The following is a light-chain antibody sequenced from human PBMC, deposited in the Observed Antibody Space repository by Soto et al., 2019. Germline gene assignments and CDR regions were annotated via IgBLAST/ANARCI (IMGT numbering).Light chain of an antibody. CDR2: GAS. CDR3: QQYDSYPLT. V-gene: IGKV3-20*01. Sequence: EIALTQSPGTLSLSPGERATLSCRASQSVTGGDLAWYQQKPGQAPRVLIYGASSRATGIPDRFSGSGSGTDFTLTISRLEPEDFAVYYCQQYDSYPLTFGGGTKVEIK. J-gene: IGKJ4*01. CDR1: QSVTGGD.